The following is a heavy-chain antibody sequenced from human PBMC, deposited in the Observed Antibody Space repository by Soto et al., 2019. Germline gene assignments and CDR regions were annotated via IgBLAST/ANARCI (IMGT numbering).Heavy chain of an antibody. V-gene: IGHV3-74*01. CDR2: INSDGSST. D-gene: IGHD2-15*01. CDR1: EFTFSSYW. CDR3: ARGYCSGGSCYLHDY. J-gene: IGHJ4*02. Sequence: QPGGSLRLSCAASEFTFSSYWMHWVRQAPGKGLVWVSRINSDGSSTSYADSVKGRFTISRDNAKNTLYLQMNSLRAEDTAVYYCARGYCSGGSCYLHDYWGQGTLVTVSS.